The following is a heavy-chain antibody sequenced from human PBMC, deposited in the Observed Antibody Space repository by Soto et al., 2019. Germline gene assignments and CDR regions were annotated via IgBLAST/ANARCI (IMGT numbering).Heavy chain of an antibody. Sequence: SETLPLTCAVSGVPISSYYWSWIRLPQGKGLEWIGSNYYSGTTNYSPSLKRRVTISVDTSKNQFFLRLTSVTAADTAGYYCVREAHIGYGHAGDHWGRGTRGT. CDR3: VREAHIGYGHAGDH. J-gene: IGHJ4*02. D-gene: IGHD2-21*01. CDR2: NYYSGTT. CDR1: GVPISSYY. V-gene: IGHV4-59*01.